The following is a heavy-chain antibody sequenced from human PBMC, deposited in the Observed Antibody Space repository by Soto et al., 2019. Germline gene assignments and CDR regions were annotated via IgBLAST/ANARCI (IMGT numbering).Heavy chain of an antibody. CDR2: MNPNSGNT. CDR3: ARSTPDSSGYYYAFYYYYGMDV. J-gene: IGHJ6*02. D-gene: IGHD3-22*01. V-gene: IGHV1-8*02. CDR1: GYTFTSYG. Sequence: GASVKVSCKASGYTFTSYGISWVRQATGQGLEWMGWMNPNSGNTGYAQKFQGRVTMTRNTSISTAYMGLSSLRSEDTAVYYCARSTPDSSGYYYAFYYYYGMDVWGQGTTVTVSS.